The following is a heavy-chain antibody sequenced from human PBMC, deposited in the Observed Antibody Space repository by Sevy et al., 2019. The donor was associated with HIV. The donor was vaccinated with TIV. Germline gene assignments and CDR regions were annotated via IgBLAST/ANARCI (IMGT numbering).Heavy chain of an antibody. CDR3: ARDQYDSSGYYYSYYGMDV. J-gene: IGHJ6*02. CDR1: GYTFTSYG. D-gene: IGHD3-22*01. CDR2: ISAYSGNT. V-gene: IGHV1-18*01. Sequence: ASVKVSCKASGYTFTSYGINWVRQAPGQGLEWMGWISAYSGNTNYAQNLQGRVTMTTDTFTSTAYMELRSLTSDDTAGYYCARDQYDSSGYYYSYYGMDVWGQGTTVTVSS.